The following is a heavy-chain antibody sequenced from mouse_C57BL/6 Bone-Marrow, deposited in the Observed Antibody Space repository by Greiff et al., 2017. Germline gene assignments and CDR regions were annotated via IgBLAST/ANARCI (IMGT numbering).Heavy chain of an antibody. V-gene: IGHV5-6*01. CDR2: ISSGGSYT. Sequence: EVQRVESGGDLVKPGGSLKLSCAASGFTFSSYGMSWVRQTPDKRLEWVATISSGGSYTYYPDSVRGRFTISRDNAKNTLYLQMSSLKSEDTAMYYCARPYYAMDYWGQGTSVTVSS. CDR1: GFTFSSYG. CDR3: ARPYYAMDY. J-gene: IGHJ4*01.